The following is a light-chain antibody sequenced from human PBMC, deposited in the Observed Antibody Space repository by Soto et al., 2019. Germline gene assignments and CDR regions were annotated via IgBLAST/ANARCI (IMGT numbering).Light chain of an antibody. V-gene: IGKV3-15*01. J-gene: IGKJ1*01. CDR3: QQYHNWPRT. Sequence: ELVMTQSPATLSVPRGGRATVSCRASQSISTFLSWYHQKPGQAPRLLIYVTSTRATGIPARFSGSGSGTEFTLTISSLQSEDFAVYYCQQYHNWPRTFGQGTKVDIK. CDR1: QSISTF. CDR2: VTS.